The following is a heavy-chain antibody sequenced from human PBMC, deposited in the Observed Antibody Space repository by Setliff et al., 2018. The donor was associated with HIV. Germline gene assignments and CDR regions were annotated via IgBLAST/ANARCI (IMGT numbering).Heavy chain of an antibody. CDR2: VYTTGGT. CDR1: GGSISSGIYY. J-gene: IGHJ3*02. D-gene: IGHD4-4*01. Sequence: PSETLSLTCTVSGGSISSGIYYWIWIRQPAGKGLEWIGHVYTTGGTNYNPSLESRLTISVDTSKNQFSLKLSSVTAADTAVYYCARGRDDYNYDPFDIWGQGTMVTVSS. CDR3: ARGRDDYNYDPFDI. V-gene: IGHV4-61*09.